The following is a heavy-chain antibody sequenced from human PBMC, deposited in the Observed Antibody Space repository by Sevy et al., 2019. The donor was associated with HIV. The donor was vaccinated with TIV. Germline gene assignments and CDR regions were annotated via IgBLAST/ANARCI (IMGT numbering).Heavy chain of an antibody. CDR2: IIYDGSVK. V-gene: IGHV3-30-3*01. J-gene: IGHJ5*02. D-gene: IGHD4-17*01. Sequence: GGSLRLSCPASGFTFSSYTMHWVRQAPGKGLEWVANIIYDGSVKYYADSVKGRFTISRDNSKNTLYLQMNSLSAEDTAVYYCARDQHDYAGNVRTGWFDPWGQGILVTVSS. CDR3: ARDQHDYAGNVRTGWFDP. CDR1: GFTFSSYT.